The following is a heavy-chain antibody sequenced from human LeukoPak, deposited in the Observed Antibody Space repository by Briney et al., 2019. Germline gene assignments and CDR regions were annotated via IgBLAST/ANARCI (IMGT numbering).Heavy chain of an antibody. J-gene: IGHJ6*02. D-gene: IGHD6-13*01. Sequence: SVKVSCKASGGTFISYAISWVRQAPGQGLEWMGGIIPIFGTANYAQKFQGRVTITADESTSTAYMELSSLRSEDTAVYYCARETGYSSSWYSIPYYYYGMDVWGQGTTVTVSS. V-gene: IGHV1-69*13. CDR2: IIPIFGTA. CDR1: GGTFISYA. CDR3: ARETGYSSSWYSIPYYYYGMDV.